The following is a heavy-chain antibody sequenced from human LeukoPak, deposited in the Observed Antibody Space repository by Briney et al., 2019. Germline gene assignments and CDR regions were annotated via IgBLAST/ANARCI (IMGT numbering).Heavy chain of an antibody. J-gene: IGHJ4*02. Sequence: SQTLSLTCTVSGGPITSGDYIWTWIRQPPGKGLEWIGRFHHGGSPSYNPSLQSRVTISADTSKNQFSLNLRSVTAADTAVYYCASMVTGGGNEFDYWGQGTLVTVSS. D-gene: IGHD1-1*01. V-gene: IGHV4-30-4*01. CDR3: ASMVTGGGNEFDY. CDR2: FHHGGSP. CDR1: GGPITSGDYI.